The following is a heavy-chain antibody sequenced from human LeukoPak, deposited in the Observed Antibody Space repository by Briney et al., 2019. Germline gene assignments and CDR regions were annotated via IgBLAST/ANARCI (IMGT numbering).Heavy chain of an antibody. CDR1: GFTFSSKW. D-gene: IGHD4/OR15-4a*01. Sequence: PGGSLRLSCAASGFTFSSKWMSWVRQAPGKGLEWVTNIKKDGSDKYYVDSVKGRFTISRDNARNSLYLQMNSLRVEDTAVYYCEGGAGYWGQGTPVTVSS. CDR2: IKKDGSDK. CDR3: EGGAGY. V-gene: IGHV3-7*01. J-gene: IGHJ4*02.